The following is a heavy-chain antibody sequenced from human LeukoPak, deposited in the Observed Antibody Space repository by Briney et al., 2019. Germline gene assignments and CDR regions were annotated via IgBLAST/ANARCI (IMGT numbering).Heavy chain of an antibody. Sequence: GASVKVSCKASGGTFSSYAISWVRQAPGQVLEWMGRIIPILDIPNYAQKFQGRVTITADKSTSTAYMELSSLRSEDTAVYYCARQIVGATFSSLDYRGQGTLVTVSS. D-gene: IGHD1-26*01. CDR3: ARQIVGATFSSLDY. CDR1: GGTFSSYA. V-gene: IGHV1-69*04. J-gene: IGHJ4*02. CDR2: IIPILDIP.